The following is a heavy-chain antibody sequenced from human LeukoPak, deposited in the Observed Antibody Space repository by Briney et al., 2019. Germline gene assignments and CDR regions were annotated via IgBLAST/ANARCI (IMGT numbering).Heavy chain of an antibody. CDR1: GFTFSSYA. CDR2: ISYDGRNK. Sequence: GGSLRLSCAASGFTFSSYAMHWVRQAPGKGLEWVAVISYDGRNKYYADSVKGRFTISRDNPKNTLYLQMNSLRAEDTAVYYCARGDWIQLWFTFDYWGQGTLVTVSS. CDR3: ARGDWIQLWFTFDY. V-gene: IGHV3-30*04. D-gene: IGHD5-18*01. J-gene: IGHJ4*02.